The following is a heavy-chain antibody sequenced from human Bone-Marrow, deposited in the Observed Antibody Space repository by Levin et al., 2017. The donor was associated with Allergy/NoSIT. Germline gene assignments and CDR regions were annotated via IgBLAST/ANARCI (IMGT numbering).Heavy chain of an antibody. D-gene: IGHD4-17*01. CDR1: GFTFSNYA. J-gene: IGHJ3*02. Sequence: PGGSLRLSCAASGFTFSNYAMSWVRQAPGKGLFWVAGISGGADSTYYADSVKGRFSISRDNSKNTLYLQMNSLRAEDTAVYYCAKVGGDGDFLNAFAIWGHGTMVTVSS. CDR3: AKVGGDGDFLNAFAI. CDR2: ISGGADST. V-gene: IGHV3-23*01.